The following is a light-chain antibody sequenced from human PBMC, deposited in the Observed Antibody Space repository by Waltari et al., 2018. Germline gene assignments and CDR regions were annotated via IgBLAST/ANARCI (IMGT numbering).Light chain of an antibody. V-gene: IGKV1-39*01. J-gene: IGKJ1*01. Sequence: IQMPHSPSSLPASLGDRVSLTRRASQSISSYLNWYQQKPGKAPKLLVYAASRLQCGVPSRFSGSGSGTDFTLTISRLQPEDCATYDCQQSYSTPRTFGEGTKVEIK. CDR1: QSISSY. CDR3: QQSYSTPRT. CDR2: AAS.